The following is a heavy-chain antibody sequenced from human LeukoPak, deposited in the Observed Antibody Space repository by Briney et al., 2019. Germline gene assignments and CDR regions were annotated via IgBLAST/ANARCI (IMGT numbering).Heavy chain of an antibody. Sequence: GGSLRLSCAASGFTFSSYAMSWVRQAPGKGLEWVSAISGSGGSTYYADSVKGRFTISRDNSKNTLYLQMNSLRAEDTAVYYCATSYSSGWYLSPNFDYWGQGTLVTVSS. CDR1: GFTFSSYA. V-gene: IGHV3-23*01. J-gene: IGHJ4*02. D-gene: IGHD6-13*01. CDR3: ATSYSSGWYLSPNFDY. CDR2: ISGSGGST.